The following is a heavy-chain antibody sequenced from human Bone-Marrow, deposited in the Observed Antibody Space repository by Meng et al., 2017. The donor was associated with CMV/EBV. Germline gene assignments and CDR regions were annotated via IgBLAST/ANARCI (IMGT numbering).Heavy chain of an antibody. Sequence: SETLSLTCTVSGGSVSSGSYYWSWIRQPPGKGLEWIGYIYYIGSTNYNPSLKSRVTISVDTSKNQFSLKLSSVTAADTAVYYCARGRALTRYCSSTSCYPFDYWGQGTLVTVSS. J-gene: IGHJ4*02. CDR1: GGSVSSGSYY. CDR2: IYYIGST. CDR3: ARGRALTRYCSSTSCYPFDY. V-gene: IGHV4-61*01. D-gene: IGHD2-2*01.